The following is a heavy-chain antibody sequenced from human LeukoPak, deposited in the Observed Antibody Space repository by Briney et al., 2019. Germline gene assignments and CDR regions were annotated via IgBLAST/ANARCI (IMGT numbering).Heavy chain of an antibody. V-gene: IGHV1-46*01. CDR2: INPSGSST. CDR1: GYSFTSHY. D-gene: IGHD3-16*02. J-gene: IGHJ5*02. Sequence: ASVKVSCKASGYSFTSHYMHWVRQAPGQGLEWMGLINPSGSSTLYAQKFQGRVTMTRDMSTTTDYMELSSLRSEDTAVYYCARDNSVGDIAWWFDPWGQGTLGTVSS. CDR3: ARDNSVGDIAWWFDP.